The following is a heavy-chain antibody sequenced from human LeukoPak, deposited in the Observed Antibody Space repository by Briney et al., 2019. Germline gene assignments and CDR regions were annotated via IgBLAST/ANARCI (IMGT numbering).Heavy chain of an antibody. J-gene: IGHJ4*02. Sequence: GGSLRLSCAASGFTFSHYWINWVRQAPGKGLEWVATIKQDLSEIYYVDSVKGRFTISRDNAKNSVWLQMNRLRAEDTAVYYCARDRYYDSSGYYSSWGQGTLVTVSS. CDR1: GFTFSHYW. D-gene: IGHD3-22*01. CDR2: IKQDLSEI. V-gene: IGHV3-7*01. CDR3: ARDRYYDSSGYYSS.